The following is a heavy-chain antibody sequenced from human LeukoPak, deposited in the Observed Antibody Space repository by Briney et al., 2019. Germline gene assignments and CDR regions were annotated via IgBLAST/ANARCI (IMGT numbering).Heavy chain of an antibody. J-gene: IGHJ6*02. CDR3: ARDGTYYDFWSGYSGQRSLAHPSSGMDV. V-gene: IGHV3-30-3*01. CDR1: GFTFSSYA. Sequence: GRSLRLSCAASGFTFSSYAMHWVRQAPGKGLEWVAVISYDGSNKYYADSVKGRFTISRDNSKNTLYLQMNSLRAEDTAVYYCARDGTYYDFWSGYSGQRSLAHPSSGMDVWGQGTTVTVSS. D-gene: IGHD3-3*01. CDR2: ISYDGSNK.